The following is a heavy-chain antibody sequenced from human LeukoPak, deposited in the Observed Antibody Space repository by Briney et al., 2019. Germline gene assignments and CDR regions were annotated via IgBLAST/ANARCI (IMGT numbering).Heavy chain of an antibody. CDR3: ARDGYGDEQPAECFQH. CDR2: ISGSGGST. V-gene: IGHV3-23*01. D-gene: IGHD4-17*01. CDR1: GFTFSSYA. J-gene: IGHJ1*01. Sequence: GSLRLSCAASGFTFSSYAMSWVRQAPGKGLEWVSAISGSGGSTYYADSVKGRFTISRDNSKNTLYLQMNSLRAEDTAVYYCARDGYGDEQPAECFQHWGQGTLVTVSS.